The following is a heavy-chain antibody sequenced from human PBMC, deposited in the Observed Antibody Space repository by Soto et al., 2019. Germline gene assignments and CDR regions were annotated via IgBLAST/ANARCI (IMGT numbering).Heavy chain of an antibody. V-gene: IGHV3-13*05. CDR2: ISAAGDP. CDR3: DRTDRDFYGLDV. CDR1: GFTFRNYD. Sequence: EVQLVESGGGLVQPGGSLRLSCETSGFTFRNYDMHWVRQCTGKGLEWVSGISAAGDPDYADSVEGRFNLSRENAQNSVFLQMNSLRVDDTAVYYCDRTDRDFYGLDVWGQGTMVIVSS. J-gene: IGHJ6*02.